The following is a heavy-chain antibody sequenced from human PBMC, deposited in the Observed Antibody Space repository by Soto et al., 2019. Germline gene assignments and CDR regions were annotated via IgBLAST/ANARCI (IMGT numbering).Heavy chain of an antibody. Sequence: SETLSLTCAVSGGSISSGGYSWSWIRQPPGKGLEWIGYIYHSGSTYYNPSLKSRVTISVDRSKNQFSLKLSSVTAADTAVYYCARGQVVAAQHWGQGTLVTVPS. V-gene: IGHV4-30-2*01. CDR1: GGSISSGGYS. J-gene: IGHJ4*02. D-gene: IGHD2-15*01. CDR2: IYHSGST. CDR3: ARGQVVAAQH.